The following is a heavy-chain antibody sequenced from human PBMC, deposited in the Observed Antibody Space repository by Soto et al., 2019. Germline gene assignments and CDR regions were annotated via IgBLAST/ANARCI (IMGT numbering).Heavy chain of an antibody. CDR1: GDSVSSGSYY. CDR3: ARVRITMVRGVIRGYQFDY. D-gene: IGHD3-10*01. CDR2: IYYSGST. J-gene: IGHJ4*02. Sequence: PSETLSLTCTVSGDSVSSGSYYWSWIRQPPGKGLEWIGHIYYSGSTSYNPSLKSRVTISMDTSKNQFSLKLSSVTAADTAVFYCARVRITMVRGVIRGYQFDYWGQGTLVTVSS. V-gene: IGHV4-61*01.